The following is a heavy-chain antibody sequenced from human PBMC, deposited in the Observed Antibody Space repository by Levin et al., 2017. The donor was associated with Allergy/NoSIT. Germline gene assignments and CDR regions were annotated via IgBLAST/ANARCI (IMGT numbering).Heavy chain of an antibody. Sequence: SCTASGFTFGDYAMSWVRQAPGKGLEWVGFIRSKAYGGTTEYAASVKGRFTISRDDSKSIAYLQMNSLKTEDTAVYYCTREVAGYDFWSGYSRIYYFDYWGQGTLVTVSS. CDR3: TREVAGYDFWSGYSRIYYFDY. CDR2: IRSKAYGGTT. V-gene: IGHV3-49*04. D-gene: IGHD3-3*01. J-gene: IGHJ4*02. CDR1: GFTFGDYA.